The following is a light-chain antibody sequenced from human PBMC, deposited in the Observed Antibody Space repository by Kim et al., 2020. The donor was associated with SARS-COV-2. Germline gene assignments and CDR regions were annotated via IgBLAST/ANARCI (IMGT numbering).Light chain of an antibody. Sequence: EIVMTQSPAPLSVSAGERATLSCRASQSVSSKLAWYQQKPGQAPRLLIFDASIRASGVPARFSGRGSGTEFTLTIDILQSEDFAIYYCQYYDYCPPLTFGGGTKVDIK. J-gene: IGKJ4*01. V-gene: IGKV3D-15*03. CDR1: QSVSSK. CDR2: DAS. CDR3: QYYDYCPPLT.